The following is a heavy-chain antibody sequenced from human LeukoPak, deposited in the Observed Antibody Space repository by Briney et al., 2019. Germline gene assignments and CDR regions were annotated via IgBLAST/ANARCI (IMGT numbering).Heavy chain of an antibody. Sequence: PSETLSLTCTVSGGSISSSSYYWGWIRQPPGKGLEWIGSIYYSGSTYYNPSLKSRVTISVDTSKNQFSLKLSSVTAADTAVYYCARQRLTGFDYWGQGTLVTVSS. D-gene: IGHD2-21*01. J-gene: IGHJ4*02. CDR2: IYYSGST. V-gene: IGHV4-39*01. CDR3: ARQRLTGFDY. CDR1: GGSISSSSYY.